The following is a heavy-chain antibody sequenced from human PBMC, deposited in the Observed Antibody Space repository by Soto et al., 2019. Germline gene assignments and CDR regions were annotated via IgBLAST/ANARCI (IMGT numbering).Heavy chain of an antibody. CDR1: GGSISSYY. V-gene: IGHV4-4*07. CDR2: FYTSGST. D-gene: IGHD6-6*01. Sequence: SETLSLTCTVSGGSISSYYWSWIRQPAGKGLEWIGRFYTSGSTNYNPSLKSRVTMSVDTSKNQFSLKLTSVTAADTAVYYCARDESSSSRRGAFDIWGQGTMVTVSS. CDR3: ARDESSSSRRGAFDI. J-gene: IGHJ3*02.